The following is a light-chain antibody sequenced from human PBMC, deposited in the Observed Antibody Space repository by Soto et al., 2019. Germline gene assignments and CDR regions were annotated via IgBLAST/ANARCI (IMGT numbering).Light chain of an antibody. J-gene: IGKJ3*01. CDR2: KAS. CDR1: QSISSW. V-gene: IGKV1-5*03. CDR3: QQSFT. Sequence: DIQMTQSPSTLSASVGDRVTITCRASQSISSWLAWYQQKPGKAPKLLIYKASTLESGVPSRFSGSGSGTEFTLPISSLQPDNFTNYYCQQSFTFGPGTKVDIK.